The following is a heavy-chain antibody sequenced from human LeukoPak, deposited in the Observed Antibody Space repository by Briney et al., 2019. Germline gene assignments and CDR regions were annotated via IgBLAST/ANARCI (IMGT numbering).Heavy chain of an antibody. CDR3: ARVDPYNNGWLDF. CDR2: IRQDGSVK. D-gene: IGHD6-19*01. Sequence: GGSLRLSCAASGFTFSSNWMSWVRQAPGKGLEWVANIRQDGSVKKYVDSVKGRFTISRDNAKNSLDLQINSLRAEDTAVYYCARVDPYNNGWLDFWGQGTLVTVSA. V-gene: IGHV3-7*04. CDR1: GFTFSSNW. J-gene: IGHJ4*02.